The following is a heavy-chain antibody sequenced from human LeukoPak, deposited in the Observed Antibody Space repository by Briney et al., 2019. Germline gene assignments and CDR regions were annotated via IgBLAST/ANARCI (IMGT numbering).Heavy chain of an antibody. J-gene: IGHJ6*04. D-gene: IGHD6-6*01. V-gene: IGHV3-23*01. CDR3: AKGGASSPYTYIDV. CDR2: IGDSGGST. Sequence: PGGSLRLSCAASGFPFSNHAMSWVRQAPGKGLEWVSVIGDSGGSTYYADSVKGRFTISRDNSKNTLYLQMNSLRADDTAVYHCAKGGASSPYTYIDVWGKGTTVIVSS. CDR1: GFPFSNHA.